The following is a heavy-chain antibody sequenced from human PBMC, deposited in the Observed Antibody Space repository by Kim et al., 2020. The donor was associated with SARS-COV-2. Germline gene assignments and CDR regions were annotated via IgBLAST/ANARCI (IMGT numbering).Heavy chain of an antibody. D-gene: IGHD5-12*01. CDR2: IYYSGST. J-gene: IGHJ4*02. CDR3: AGGYSGYDYGDY. CDR1: GGSISSYY. V-gene: IGHV4-59*13. Sequence: SETLSLTCTVSGGSISSYYWSWIRQPPGKGLEWIGYIYYSGSTNYNPSLKSRVTISVDTSKNQFSLKLSSVTAADTAVYYCAGGYSGYDYGDYWGQGTLVTVSS.